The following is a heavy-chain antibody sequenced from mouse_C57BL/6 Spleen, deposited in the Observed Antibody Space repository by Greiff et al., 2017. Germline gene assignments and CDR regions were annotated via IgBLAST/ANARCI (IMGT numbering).Heavy chain of an antibody. CDR1: GYTFTDYY. CDR2: INPNNGGT. D-gene: IGHD4-1*01. Sequence: EVQLQQSGPELVKPGASVKISCKASGYTFTDYYMNWVKQSHGKSLEWIGDINPNNGGTSYNQKFKGKATLTVDKSSSTAYMELRSLTSEDSAVYYCARGDLLGPWYFDVWGTGTTVTVSS. V-gene: IGHV1-26*01. CDR3: ARGDLLGPWYFDV. J-gene: IGHJ1*03.